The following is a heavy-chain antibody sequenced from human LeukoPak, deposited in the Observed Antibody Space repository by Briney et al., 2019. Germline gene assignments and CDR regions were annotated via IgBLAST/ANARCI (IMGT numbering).Heavy chain of an antibody. CDR3: AKDVGVLGLAGPIDH. V-gene: IGHV3-43*01. CDR2: ISWDGTIT. Sequence: GGSLRLSCAASGFMFGDGTMHWVRQAPGKGLEWVSLISWDGTITHYGDSVKGRFTISRDNGKNPLYLQMNSLRTEDTALYYCAKDVGVLGLAGPIDHWGQGTPVTVSS. D-gene: IGHD6-19*01. CDR1: GFMFGDGT. J-gene: IGHJ4*02.